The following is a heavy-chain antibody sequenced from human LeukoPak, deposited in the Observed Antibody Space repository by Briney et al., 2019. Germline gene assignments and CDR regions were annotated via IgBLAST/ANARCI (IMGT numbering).Heavy chain of an antibody. D-gene: IGHD1-1*01. CDR2: IYYSGST. Sequence: PSQTLSLTRAVSGGSISSGGYSWSWIRQHPGKGLEWIGYIYYSGSTYYNPSLKSRVTISVDTSKNQFSLKLSSVTAADTAVYYCARYGLQRGRSDAFDIWGQGTMVTVSS. CDR3: ARYGLQRGRSDAFDI. J-gene: IGHJ3*02. V-gene: IGHV4-31*11. CDR1: GGSISSGGYS.